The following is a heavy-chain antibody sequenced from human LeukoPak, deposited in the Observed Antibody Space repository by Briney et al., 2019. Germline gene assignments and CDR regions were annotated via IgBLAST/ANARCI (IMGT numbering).Heavy chain of an antibody. CDR2: IIPIFGTA. Sequence: GASVKVSCNASGGTFSSYAISWVRQAPGQGLEWMGGIIPIFGTANYAQKFQGRVTITADESTSTAYMELSSLRSEDTAVYYCARGVHTAMAWVYWGQGTLVTVSS. CDR3: ARGVHTAMAWVY. D-gene: IGHD5-18*01. V-gene: IGHV1-69*13. CDR1: GGTFSSYA. J-gene: IGHJ4*02.